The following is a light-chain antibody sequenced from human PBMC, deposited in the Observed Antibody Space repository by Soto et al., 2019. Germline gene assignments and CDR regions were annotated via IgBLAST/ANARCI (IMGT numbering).Light chain of an antibody. CDR1: QSVSNNY. CDR3: QQYGSSGT. J-gene: IGKJ1*01. CDR2: GAS. V-gene: IGKV3-20*01. Sequence: IVFSQSPGTLSLSPGGRATPSCRASQSVSNNYLAWYQQKPGQAPRLLIYGASNRATGIPDRFSGSGSGTDFTLTISRLEPEDFAVYYCQQYGSSGTFGQGTKVDIK.